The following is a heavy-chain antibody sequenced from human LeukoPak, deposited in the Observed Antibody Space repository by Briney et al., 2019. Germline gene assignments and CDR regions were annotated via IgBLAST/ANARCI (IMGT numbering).Heavy chain of an antibody. Sequence: QPGGSLTLSCAASGYTFSSCEMYWARQAPGQGLEWVSYISSIGSAIYYADSVKGRFTISRDNAKNSLYLQMNSLRAEDTAVYYCARGISGYDFYYFYFMDVWGKGTTVTVSS. CDR1: GYTFSSCE. CDR3: ARGISGYDFYYFYFMDV. V-gene: IGHV3-48*03. D-gene: IGHD5-12*01. J-gene: IGHJ6*03. CDR2: ISSIGSAI.